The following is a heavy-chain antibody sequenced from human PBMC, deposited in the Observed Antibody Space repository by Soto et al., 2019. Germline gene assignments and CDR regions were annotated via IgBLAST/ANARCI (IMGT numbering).Heavy chain of an antibody. Sequence: SETLSLTCAVSGYSISSGYYWGWIRQPPGKGLEWIGSIYHSGSTYYKPSLKSRVTISVDTSKNQFSLKLSSVTAADTAVYYCASIGARPDYGMDVWGQGTTVTVSS. D-gene: IGHD6-6*01. CDR2: IYHSGST. V-gene: IGHV4-38-2*01. CDR1: GYSISSGYY. J-gene: IGHJ6*02. CDR3: ASIGARPDYGMDV.